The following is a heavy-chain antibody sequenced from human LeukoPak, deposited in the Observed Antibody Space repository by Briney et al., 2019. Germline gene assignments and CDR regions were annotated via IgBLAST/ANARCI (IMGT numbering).Heavy chain of an antibody. V-gene: IGHV3-11*01. J-gene: IGHJ4*02. CDR1: GYTFSDYY. Sequence: GGSLRLSCVASGYTFSDYYMSWIRQAPGKGLEWVSYISNSGTTVYYVDSVKGRFSISRDKAKNSLYLQVDSLRAEDTAVYYCARVSTPLMRLDYWGQGTLVTVSS. CDR2: ISNSGTTV. CDR3: ARVSTPLMRLDY. D-gene: IGHD4-4*01.